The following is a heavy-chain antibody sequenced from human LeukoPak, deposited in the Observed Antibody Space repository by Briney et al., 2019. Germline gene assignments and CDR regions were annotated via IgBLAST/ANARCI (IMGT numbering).Heavy chain of an antibody. Sequence: PGGSLRLSCAASRFIFSRYSMNWVRQAPGKGLELIPYISSSSSTIYYADSVKGRFTISRDNAKNSLYLQMNGLRDEDTAVYYCARAFEAGAWFGMDVWGQGTTVTASS. V-gene: IGHV3-48*02. D-gene: IGHD3-9*01. CDR2: ISSSSSTI. J-gene: IGHJ6*02. CDR3: ARAFEAGAWFGMDV. CDR1: RFIFSRYS.